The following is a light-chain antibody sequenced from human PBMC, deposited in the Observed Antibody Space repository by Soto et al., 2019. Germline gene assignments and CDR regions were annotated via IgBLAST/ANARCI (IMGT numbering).Light chain of an antibody. CDR2: DVS. J-gene: IGLJ1*01. Sequence: QSALTQPASTSGSPGQSITISCTGTRSDIGTYNYLSWYQQHPGKAPRLVISDVSNRPSGVSNRFSGSKSGNTASLTITGLQSEDEADYYCMSYTTTSSFVFGSGTKVTVL. V-gene: IGLV2-14*03. CDR3: MSYTTTSSFV. CDR1: RSDIGTYNY.